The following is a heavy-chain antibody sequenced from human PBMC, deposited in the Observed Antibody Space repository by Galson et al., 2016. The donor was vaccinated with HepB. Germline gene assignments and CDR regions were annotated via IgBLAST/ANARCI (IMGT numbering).Heavy chain of an antibody. J-gene: IGHJ4*02. D-gene: IGHD2-2*01. CDR2: IWFDGRDA. CDR1: GFTFSKFG. V-gene: IGHV3-33*01. Sequence: SLRLSCAASGFTFSKFGMHWVRQAPGKGLEWVAVIWFDGRDAYYADSVKGRFTISKDNSRNTLYLQMNSLRVEDTAIYYCARDKWGECSTGTCSHFEDWDQGTLVTVSS. CDR3: ARDKWGECSTGTCSHFED.